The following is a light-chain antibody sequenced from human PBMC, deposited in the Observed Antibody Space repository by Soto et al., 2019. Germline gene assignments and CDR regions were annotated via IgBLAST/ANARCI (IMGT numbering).Light chain of an antibody. Sequence: QYVRSQPPSASGSPGQSVTISCTGSSSDVGGYNYVSWYQQYPGKAPKLMIYEVSKRPSGVPDRFSGSKSGNTASLTVSGLQAEDEADYYCCSYAAINDYVFGLALNVAV. V-gene: IGLV2-8*01. CDR1: SSDVGGYNY. CDR2: EVS. J-gene: IGLJ1*01. CDR3: CSYAAINDYV.